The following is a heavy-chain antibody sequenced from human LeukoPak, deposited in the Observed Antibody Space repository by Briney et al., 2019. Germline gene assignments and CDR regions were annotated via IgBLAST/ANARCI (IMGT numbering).Heavy chain of an antibody. CDR2: IYHSGST. D-gene: IGHD3-3*01. V-gene: IGHV4-30-2*01. J-gene: IGHJ4*02. CDR1: GGSISSGGYY. Sequence: SQTLSLTCTVSGGSISSGGYYWSWIRQPPGKGLEWIGYIYHSGSTYYNPSLKSRVTISVGRSKNQFSLKLSSVTAADTAVYYCSAFGVVIRDFDYWGQGTLVTVSS. CDR3: SAFGVVIRDFDY.